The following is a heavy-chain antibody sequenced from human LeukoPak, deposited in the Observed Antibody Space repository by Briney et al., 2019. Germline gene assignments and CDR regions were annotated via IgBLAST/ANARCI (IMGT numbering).Heavy chain of an antibody. D-gene: IGHD3-3*01. J-gene: IGHJ5*02. CDR1: GGTFSRYA. CDR2: IIPIFGTA. CDR3: ARVPYTTFYDFWGIQTDANWFDP. V-gene: IGHV1-69*01. Sequence: SVKVSCKASGGTFSRYAISWVRQAPGQGLEWMGGIIPIFGTANYAQKFQGRVTITADESTSTAYMELSSLRSEDTAVYYCARVPYTTFYDFWGIQTDANWFDPWGQGTLVTVSS.